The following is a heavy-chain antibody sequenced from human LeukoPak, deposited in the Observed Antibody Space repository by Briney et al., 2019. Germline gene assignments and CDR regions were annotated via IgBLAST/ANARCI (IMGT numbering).Heavy chain of an antibody. J-gene: IGHJ3*02. V-gene: IGHV4-59*01. CDR2: IYYSGST. CDR3: ARDIEGFTMTGALDI. D-gene: IGHD3-22*01. Sequence: SETLSLTCAVYGGSFSGYYWSWIRQPPGKGLEWIGYIYYSGSTNYNPSLKSRVTISVDTSKNQFSLKLSSVTAADTAVYYCARDIEGFTMTGALDIWGQGTMVTVSS. CDR1: GGSFSGYY.